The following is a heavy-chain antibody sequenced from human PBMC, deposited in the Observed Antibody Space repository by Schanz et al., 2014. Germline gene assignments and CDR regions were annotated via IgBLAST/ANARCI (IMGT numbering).Heavy chain of an antibody. CDR2: INHSGST. CDR1: SGSFSGYY. Sequence: QVQLQQWGAGLLKPSETLSLSCAVYSGSFSGYYWSWIRQPPGKGLEWIGEINHSGSTNYNPSLKSRVTIPVDTSKTQFSLRRSHVTAADTAVYYCARGPDSTSADVTRGRRRYYFDYWGQGTLVTVSS. J-gene: IGHJ4*02. CDR3: ARGPDSTSADVTRGRRRYYFDY. V-gene: IGHV4-34*01. D-gene: IGHD6-13*01.